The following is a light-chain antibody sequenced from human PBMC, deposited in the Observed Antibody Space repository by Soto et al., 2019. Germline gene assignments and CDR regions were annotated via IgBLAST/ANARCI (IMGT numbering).Light chain of an antibody. Sequence: EIQMTQKQSSLSASVGDRVAITCQASQDISNYLNWYQQKPGKAPKLLIYDASNLETGVPSRFSGSGSGTDFTFTISSLQPEDIATYYCQQYDNTFGQGTLLEVK. V-gene: IGKV1-33*01. CDR1: QDISNY. CDR2: DAS. CDR3: QQYDNT. J-gene: IGKJ5*01.